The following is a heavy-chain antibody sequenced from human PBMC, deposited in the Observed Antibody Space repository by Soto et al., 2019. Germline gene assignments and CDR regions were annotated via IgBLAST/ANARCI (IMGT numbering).Heavy chain of an antibody. V-gene: IGHV1-69*13. D-gene: IGHD2-2*01. J-gene: IGHJ5*02. CDR3: ARSVPAAQYNWFDP. CDR2: IIPIFGTA. CDR1: GGTFSSYA. Sequence: ASVKVSCKASGGTFSSYAISWVRQAPGQGLEWMGGIIPIFGTANYAQKFQGRVTITADESTSTAYMELSSLRSEDTAVYYCARSVPAAQYNWFDPWGQGTLVTVSS.